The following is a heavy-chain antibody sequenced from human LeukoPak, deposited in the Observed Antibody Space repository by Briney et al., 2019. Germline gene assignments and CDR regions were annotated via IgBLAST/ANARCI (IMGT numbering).Heavy chain of an antibody. CDR2: FYPEDGET. J-gene: IGHJ4*02. D-gene: IGHD1-1*01. Sequence: GASVKVSCKVSGYTLTELSMHWVRQAPGKGLEWMGGFYPEDGETIYAQKFQGRVTMTEDTSTDTAYMELSSLRSEDTAVYYCATVSPWNGPPYFDYWGQGTLVTVSS. V-gene: IGHV1-24*01. CDR1: GYTLTELS. CDR3: ATVSPWNGPPYFDY.